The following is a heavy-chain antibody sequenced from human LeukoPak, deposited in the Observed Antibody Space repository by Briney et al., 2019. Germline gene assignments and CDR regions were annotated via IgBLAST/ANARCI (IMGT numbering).Heavy chain of an antibody. CDR1: GFTFTGYY. D-gene: IGHD5-12*01. V-gene: IGHV1-2*02. CDR3: AREGSSGQDWYAFDI. Sequence: ASVRVSCKTSGFTFTGYYVQWVRQAPGQGPEWVGWMYFNSGATRFAPKLQGRVTMTRDTSISTAYMEFSSLRSDDTAMYYCAREGSSGQDWYAFDIWGQGTMLTVSS. J-gene: IGHJ3*02. CDR2: MYFNSGAT.